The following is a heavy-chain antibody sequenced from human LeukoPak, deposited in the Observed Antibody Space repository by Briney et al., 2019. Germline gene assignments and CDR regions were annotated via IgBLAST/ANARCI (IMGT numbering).Heavy chain of an antibody. V-gene: IGHV4-34*01. J-gene: IGHJ4*02. CDR2: INHSGST. Sequence: PSETLSLTCAVYGGSFSGYYWSWIRQPPGKGLEWIGEINHSGSTNYNPSLKSRVTISVDTSKNQFSLKLSSVTAADTAVYYCVTGYQQYFDYWGQGTLVTVSS. D-gene: IGHD3-9*01. CDR1: GGSFSGYY. CDR3: VTGYQQYFDY.